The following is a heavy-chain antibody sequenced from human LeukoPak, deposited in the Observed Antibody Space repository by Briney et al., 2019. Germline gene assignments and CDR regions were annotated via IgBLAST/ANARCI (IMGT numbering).Heavy chain of an antibody. CDR2: ISGSGGST. D-gene: IGHD2-2*01. CDR3: AKDGGYCSGTSCYWDY. V-gene: IGHV3-23*01. CDR1: GFTFSSYA. J-gene: IGHJ4*02. Sequence: PPGGSLRLSCAASGFTFSSYAMSWVRQAPGKGLEWVSAISGSGGSTYYADSVKGRFTISRDNSKNTLYLQMNSLRAEDTAVYYCAKDGGYCSGTSCYWDYWGQGTLVTVSS.